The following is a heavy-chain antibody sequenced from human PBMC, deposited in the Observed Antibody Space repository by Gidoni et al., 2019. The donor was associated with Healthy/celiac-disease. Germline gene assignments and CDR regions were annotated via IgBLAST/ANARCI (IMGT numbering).Heavy chain of an antibody. D-gene: IGHD3-22*01. CDR1: GGSISSSSYF. CDR3: ARISVVIGVFYYMDV. Sequence: QLQLQESGPGLVKPSETLSLTCTVSGGSISSSSYFWGWIRQPPGKGLEWIGNVYYSGITYYNPSLKSRVTISVDTSKNQFSLKLSSVTAADTAVYYCARISVVIGVFYYMDVWGKGTMVTVSS. V-gene: IGHV4-39*01. J-gene: IGHJ6*03. CDR2: VYYSGIT.